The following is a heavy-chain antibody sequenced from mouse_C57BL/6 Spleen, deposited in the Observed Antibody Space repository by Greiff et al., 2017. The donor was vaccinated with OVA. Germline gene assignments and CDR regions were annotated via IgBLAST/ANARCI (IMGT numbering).Heavy chain of an antibody. V-gene: IGHV2-2*01. CDR3: ASQLAPYAMDY. J-gene: IGHJ4*01. D-gene: IGHD4-1*02. CDR2: IWSGGST. Sequence: QVQLQQSGPGLVQPSQSLSITCTVSGFSLTSYGVHWVRQSPGKGLEWLGVIWSGGSTDYNAAFISRLSISKDNSKSQVFFKMNSLQADDTAIYYCASQLAPYAMDYWGQGTSVTVSS. CDR1: GFSLTSYG.